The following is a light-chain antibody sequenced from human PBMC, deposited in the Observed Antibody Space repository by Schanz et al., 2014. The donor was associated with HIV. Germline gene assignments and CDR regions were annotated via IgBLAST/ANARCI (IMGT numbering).Light chain of an antibody. V-gene: IGKV3-15*01. CDR1: ESVSRN. Sequence: EIVMTQSPATLSVSPGERVTLSCRASESVSRNLAWYQQKSGQPPRLLIYDASARATDIPGRFSGRGSGTEFTLTISSLQSEDFALYYCQQYHIWPITFGQGTRLDI. J-gene: IGKJ5*01. CDR3: QQYHIWPIT. CDR2: DAS.